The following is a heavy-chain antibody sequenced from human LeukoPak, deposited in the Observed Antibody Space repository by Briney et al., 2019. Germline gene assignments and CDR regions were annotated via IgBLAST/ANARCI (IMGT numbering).Heavy chain of an antibody. V-gene: IGHV3-33*01. CDR3: GRDQSHYTAPGDY. CDR2: LLYDGSNE. D-gene: IGHD3-10*01. Sequence: GGSLRLSCAASGFTFSNYDMHWVRQAPGKGLELVSLLLYDGSNEYYADSVKGRFTISRDHSKHPLYLQMNSLRAEDTAVYYCGRDQSHYTAPGDYWGQGTLVTVSS. CDR1: GFTFSNYD. J-gene: IGHJ4*02.